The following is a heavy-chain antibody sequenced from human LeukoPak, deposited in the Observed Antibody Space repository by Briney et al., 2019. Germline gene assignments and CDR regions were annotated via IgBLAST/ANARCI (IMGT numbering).Heavy chain of an antibody. V-gene: IGHV4-31*03. CDR1: GGSTSSGGYY. CDR2: IYYSGST. J-gene: IGHJ4*02. CDR3: ARDRKDTYYYDSSGYLRADYFDY. Sequence: TLSLTCTVSGGSTSSGGYYWSWIRQHPGKGLEWIGYIYYSGSTYYNPSLKSRVTISVDTSKNQFSLELSSVTAADTAVYYCARDRKDTYYYDSSGYLRADYFDYWGQGTLVTVSS. D-gene: IGHD3-22*01.